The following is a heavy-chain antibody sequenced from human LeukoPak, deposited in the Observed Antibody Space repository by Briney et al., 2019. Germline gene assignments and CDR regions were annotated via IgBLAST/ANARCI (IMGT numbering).Heavy chain of an antibody. D-gene: IGHD3-22*01. CDR3: ARLVTRGYYDSSGRRIDAFDI. CDR2: INHSGST. V-gene: IGHV4-34*01. J-gene: IGHJ3*02. CDR1: GGSFSGYY. Sequence: SETLSLTCAVYGGSFSGYYWSWIRQPPGRGLEWIGEINHSGSTNYNPSLKSRVTISVDTSKNQFSLKLSSVTAADTAVYYCARLVTRGYYDSSGRRIDAFDIWGQGTMVTVSS.